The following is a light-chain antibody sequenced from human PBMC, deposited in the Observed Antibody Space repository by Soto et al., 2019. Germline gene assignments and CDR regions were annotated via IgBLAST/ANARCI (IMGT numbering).Light chain of an antibody. V-gene: IGKV3-15*01. CDR3: QQYNNWPT. CDR2: GAS. CDR1: QSVSSN. J-gene: IGKJ1*01. Sequence: EKVMTQSPATLSVSPGERATLSCRASQSVSSNLAWYQQKPGQAPRLLIYGASTRATGVPARFSGSGSGTEFTLTISSLQSEDFAVYHCQQYNNWPTFGQGTKVEIK.